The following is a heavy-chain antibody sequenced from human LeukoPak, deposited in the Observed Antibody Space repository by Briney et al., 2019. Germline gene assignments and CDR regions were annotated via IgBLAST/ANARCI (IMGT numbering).Heavy chain of an antibody. Sequence: GGSLGLSCAASGFTFTSYTMKWLRQAPGKGLEWVSSITGSTNGIYYADSVKGRFTISRDNAKNSLSLQMNSLRADDTAVYYCARARVASVYGSGREYYFDYWGQGALVTVSP. CDR1: GFTFTSYT. V-gene: IGHV3-21*01. CDR3: ARARVASVYGSGREYYFDY. J-gene: IGHJ4*02. CDR2: ITGSTNGI. D-gene: IGHD3-10*01.